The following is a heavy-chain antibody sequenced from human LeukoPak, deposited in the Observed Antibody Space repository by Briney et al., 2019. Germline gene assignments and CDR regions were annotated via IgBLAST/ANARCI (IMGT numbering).Heavy chain of an antibody. CDR3: ASRLWFGELVASDI. J-gene: IGHJ3*02. CDR1: GGTFSSYA. CDR2: IIPIFGTA. V-gene: IGHV1-69*05. D-gene: IGHD3-10*01. Sequence: GSSVKVSCKASGGTFSSYAISWVRQAPGQGLEWMGGIIPIFGTANYAQKSQGRVTITTDESTSTAYMELSSLRSEDTAVYYCASRLWFGELVASDIWGQGTMVTVSS.